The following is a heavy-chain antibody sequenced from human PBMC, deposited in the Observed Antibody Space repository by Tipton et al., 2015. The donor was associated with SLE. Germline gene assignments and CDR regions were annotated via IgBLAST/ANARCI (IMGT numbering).Heavy chain of an antibody. V-gene: IGHV4-59*11. CDR2: IDDSGNT. D-gene: IGHD1-26*01. CDR1: GGSISSHY. Sequence: TLSLTCTVSGGSISSHYWSWIRQPPGKGLEWIGYIDDSGNTDYTPSLKSRVTISVDTSKNQFSLKLSSVTAADTAVYYCARDFKGIVADYFDYWGQGTLVTGSS. J-gene: IGHJ4*02. CDR3: ARDFKGIVADYFDY.